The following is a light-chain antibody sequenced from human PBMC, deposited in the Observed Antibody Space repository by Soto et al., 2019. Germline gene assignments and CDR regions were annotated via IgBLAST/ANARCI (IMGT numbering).Light chain of an antibody. CDR2: GVS. Sequence: EIVLTQSPGTLSLSPGERATLSCRASQSVAGNLAWYQQKPGQPPRLLIYGVSTRATGVPARFSGSGSETDFSLTISSLQIEDFALYYCQQSNNWPPLTFGGGTRWIS. J-gene: IGKJ4*01. V-gene: IGKV3-15*01. CDR1: QSVAGN. CDR3: QQSNNWPPLT.